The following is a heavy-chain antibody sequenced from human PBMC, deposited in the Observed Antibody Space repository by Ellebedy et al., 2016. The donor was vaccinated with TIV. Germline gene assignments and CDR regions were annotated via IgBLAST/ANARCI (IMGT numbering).Heavy chain of an antibody. CDR3: ATRPSWGHDAFDI. CDR2: INPNSGGT. J-gene: IGHJ3*02. Sequence: ASVKVSCXASGYTFTGYYMHWVRQAPGQGLEWMGWINPNSGGTNYAQKFQGRVTMTRDTSISTAYMELSRLRSDDTAVYYCATRPSWGHDAFDIWGQGTMVTVSS. V-gene: IGHV1-2*02. D-gene: IGHD7-27*01. CDR1: GYTFTGYY.